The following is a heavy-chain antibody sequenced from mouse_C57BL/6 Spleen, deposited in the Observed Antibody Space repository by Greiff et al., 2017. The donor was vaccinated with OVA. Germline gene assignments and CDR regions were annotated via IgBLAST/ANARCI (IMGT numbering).Heavy chain of an antibody. J-gene: IGHJ4*01. CDR3: ARRLQDAMDY. CDR2: INPSTGGT. V-gene: IGHV1-42*01. CDR1: GYSFTGYY. D-gene: IGHD2-2*01. Sequence: EVKLLESGPELVKPGASVKISCKASGYSFTGYYMNWVKQSPEKSLEWIGEINPSTGGTTYNQKFKAKATLTVDKSSSTAYMQLKSLTSEDSAVYYCARRLQDAMDYWGQGTSVTVSS.